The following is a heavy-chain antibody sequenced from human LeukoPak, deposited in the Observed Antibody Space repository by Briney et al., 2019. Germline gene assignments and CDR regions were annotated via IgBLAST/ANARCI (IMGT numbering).Heavy chain of an antibody. V-gene: IGHV4-34*01. CDR3: ASRLDGYYSRPFDY. CDR2: INHSGST. D-gene: IGHD5-24*01. J-gene: IGHJ4*02. CDR1: GGSFGGYY. Sequence: SETLSLTCAVYGGSFGGYYWSWIRQPPGKGLEWIGEINHSGSTNYNPSLKSRVTISVDTSKNQFSLKLSSVTAADTAVYYCASRLDGYYSRPFDYWGQGTLVTVSS.